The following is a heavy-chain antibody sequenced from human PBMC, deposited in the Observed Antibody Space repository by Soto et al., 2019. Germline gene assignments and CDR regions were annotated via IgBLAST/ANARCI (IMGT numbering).Heavy chain of an antibody. CDR1: GGSISSYY. CDR2: IHYSGST. Sequence: QVQLQESGPGLVKPSETLSVTCTVSGGSISSYYWSWIRQSPGKGLEWIGYIHYSGSTKSNPSLKSRVTISVDTSRNQVSLKLSSVTAADSAVYFCARARYQLLHPYYYGMDVWGQGTTVTVSS. J-gene: IGHJ6*02. D-gene: IGHD2-2*01. CDR3: ARARYQLLHPYYYGMDV. V-gene: IGHV4-59*01.